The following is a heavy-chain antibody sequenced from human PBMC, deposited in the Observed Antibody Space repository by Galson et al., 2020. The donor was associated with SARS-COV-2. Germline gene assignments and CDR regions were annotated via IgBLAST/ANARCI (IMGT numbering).Heavy chain of an antibody. CDR3: AGPTIGSYFRFDY. V-gene: IGHV3-66*04. CDR2: IYTGGST. D-gene: IGHD1-26*01. J-gene: IGHJ4*02. Sequence: GESLKISCAASGFTVSSKYMSWVRQAPGKGLEWVSVIYTGGSTYYADSVKDRFTISRDNSKNTVFLQMNSLRADDTAVYYCAGPTIGSYFRFDYWGQGTLVTVSS. CDR1: GFTVSSKY.